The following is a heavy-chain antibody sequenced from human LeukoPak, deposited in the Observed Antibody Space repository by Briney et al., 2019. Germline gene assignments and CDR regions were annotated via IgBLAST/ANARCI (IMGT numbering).Heavy chain of an antibody. CDR1: GFTFSSYS. CDR3: AKHSMDYGDYVGEDY. CDR2: ISSSSYI. D-gene: IGHD4-17*01. J-gene: IGHJ4*02. Sequence: PGGSLRLSCAASGFTFSSYSMNWVRQAPGKGLEWVSSISSSSYIYYADSVKGRFTISRDNAKNSLYLQMNSLRAKDTAVYYCAKHSMDYGDYVGEDYWGQGTLVTVSS. V-gene: IGHV3-21*01.